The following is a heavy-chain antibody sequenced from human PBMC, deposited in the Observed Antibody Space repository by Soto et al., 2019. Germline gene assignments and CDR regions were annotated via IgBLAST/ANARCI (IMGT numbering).Heavy chain of an antibody. D-gene: IGHD3-10*01. V-gene: IGHV3-21*01. Sequence: EVQLVESGGGLVKPGGSLRLSCAASGFTFSSYSMNWVRQAPGKGLEWVSSISSSSSYIYYADSVKGRFTISRDNAKNSLYLQMNSLRAEDTAVYYFARLYGSGAREGMDVWGQGTTVTVSS. J-gene: IGHJ6*02. CDR2: ISSSSSYI. CDR3: ARLYGSGAREGMDV. CDR1: GFTFSSYS.